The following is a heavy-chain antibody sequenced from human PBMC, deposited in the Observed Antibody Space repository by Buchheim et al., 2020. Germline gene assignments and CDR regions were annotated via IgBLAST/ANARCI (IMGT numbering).Heavy chain of an antibody. J-gene: IGHJ5*02. Sequence: QVQLQESGPGLVKPSETLSLTCTVSGGSISSYYWSWIRQPPGKGLEWIGYIYYSGSTNYNPSLKSRVTIADDTTKNQFSLKLSSVTAADTAVYYCARLYCTNGVCYRLVGWNWFDPWGQGTL. V-gene: IGHV4-59*01. CDR3: ARLYCTNGVCYRLVGWNWFDP. D-gene: IGHD2-8*01. CDR2: IYYSGST. CDR1: GGSISSYY.